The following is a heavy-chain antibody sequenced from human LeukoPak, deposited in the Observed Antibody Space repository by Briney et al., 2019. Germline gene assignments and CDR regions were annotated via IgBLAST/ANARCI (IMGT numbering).Heavy chain of an antibody. D-gene: IGHD5-18*01. CDR3: AKDRQDTAMVWLL. CDR1: GYTLTELS. V-gene: IGHV1-24*01. J-gene: IGHJ3*01. CDR2: FDPEDGET. Sequence: GASVKVSCKVSGYTLTELSMHWVRQAPGKGLEWMRGFDPEDGETIYAQKFQGRVTMTRDTSTSTVYMELSSLRSEDTAVYYCAKDRQDTAMVWLLWGQGTMVTVSS.